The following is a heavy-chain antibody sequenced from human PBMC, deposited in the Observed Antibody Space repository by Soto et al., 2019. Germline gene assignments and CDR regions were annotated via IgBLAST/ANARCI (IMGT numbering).Heavy chain of an antibody. D-gene: IGHD2-2*01. Sequence: SETLSLTCAVYGGSFIGYYWSWIRQPPGKGLEWIGEINHSGSTNYNPSLKSRVTISVDTSKNQFSLKLSSVTAADTAVYYCARGSRTFDYWGQGTLVTVSS. J-gene: IGHJ4*02. CDR2: INHSGST. CDR1: GGSFIGYY. CDR3: ARGSRTFDY. V-gene: IGHV4-34*01.